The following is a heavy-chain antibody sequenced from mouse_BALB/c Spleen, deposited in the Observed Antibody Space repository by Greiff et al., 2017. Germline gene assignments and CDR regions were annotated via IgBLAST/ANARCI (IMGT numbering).Heavy chain of an antibody. CDR3: ARVYDGYYAWFAY. CDR2: IYPGDGDT. V-gene: IGHV1-80*01. CDR1: GYAFSSYW. D-gene: IGHD2-3*01. Sequence: VQLQESGAELVRPGSSVKISCKASGYAFSSYWMNWVKQRPGQGLEWIGQIYPGDGDTNYNGKFKGKATLTADKSSSTAYMQLSSLTSEDSAVYFCARVYDGYYAWFAYWGQGTLVTVS. J-gene: IGHJ3*01.